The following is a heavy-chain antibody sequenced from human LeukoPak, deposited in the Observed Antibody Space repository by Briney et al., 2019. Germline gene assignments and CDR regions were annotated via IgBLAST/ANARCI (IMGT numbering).Heavy chain of an antibody. CDR3: AKKSPGSYYATPDY. J-gene: IGHJ4*02. CDR2: ISYDGSNI. Sequence: GGSLRLSCAASGFTFSTYGMHWVRQAPGKGLEWVAVISYDGSNIYYADSVKGRFTISRDNSKNTLYLQMSSLRTEDTAVYYCAKKSPGSYYATPDYWGQGTLVTVPS. CDR1: GFTFSTYG. D-gene: IGHD3-10*01. V-gene: IGHV3-30*18.